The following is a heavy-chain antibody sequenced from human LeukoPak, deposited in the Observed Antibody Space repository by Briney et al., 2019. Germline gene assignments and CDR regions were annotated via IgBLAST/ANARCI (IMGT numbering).Heavy chain of an antibody. CDR2: ISPSGGST. Sequence: ASVKVSCEAFGYTFTSNYMHWVRQAPGQGPEWMGVISPSGGSTTYAQKFQGRVTITRNTSISTAYMELSSLRSEDTAVYYCARVSGLNWLFDYWGQGTLVTVSS. V-gene: IGHV1-46*01. J-gene: IGHJ4*02. CDR3: ARVSGLNWLFDY. D-gene: IGHD1-1*01. CDR1: GYTFTSNY.